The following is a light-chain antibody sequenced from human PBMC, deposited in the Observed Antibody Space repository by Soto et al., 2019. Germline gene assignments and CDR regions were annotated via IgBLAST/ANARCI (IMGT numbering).Light chain of an antibody. CDR2: EVS. CDR1: SSDVGSYNL. CDR3: CSYAGSSTLYV. V-gene: IGLV2-23*02. Sequence: QSVLTQPASVSGSPGQSITISCTGTSSDVGSYNLVSWYQQHPGKAPILMIYEVSKRPSGVSNRFSGSKSGNTASLTVSGLQAEDEADYYCCSYAGSSTLYVFGTGTKVTVL. J-gene: IGLJ1*01.